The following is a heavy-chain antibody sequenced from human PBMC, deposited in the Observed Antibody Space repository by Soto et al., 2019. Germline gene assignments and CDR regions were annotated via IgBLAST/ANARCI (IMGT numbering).Heavy chain of an antibody. D-gene: IGHD1-7*01. CDR1: GFTFSSYS. CDR3: ARDGAELYNWFDP. J-gene: IGHJ5*02. CDR2: ISSSSSYI. V-gene: IGHV3-21*01. Sequence: EVQLVESGGGLVEPGGSLRLSCAASGFTFSSYSMNWVHQAPGKGLEWVSSISSSSSYIYYADSVKGRFTISRDNAKNSLYLQMNSLRAEDTAVYYCARDGAELYNWFDPWGQGTLVTVSS.